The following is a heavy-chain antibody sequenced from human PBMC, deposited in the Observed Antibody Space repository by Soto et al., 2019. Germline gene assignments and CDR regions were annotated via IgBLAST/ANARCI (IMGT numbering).Heavy chain of an antibody. J-gene: IGHJ4*02. CDR1: GFTFSSYA. Sequence: PGGSLRLSCAASGFTFSSYAMSWVRQAPGKGLEWVSAISGSGGSTYYADSVKGRFTISRDNSKNTLYLQMNSLRAEDTAVYYCAKDSSSKADRPFGVFGYWGQGTLVTVSS. D-gene: IGHD6-6*01. V-gene: IGHV3-23*01. CDR3: AKDSSSKADRPFGVFGY. CDR2: ISGSGGST.